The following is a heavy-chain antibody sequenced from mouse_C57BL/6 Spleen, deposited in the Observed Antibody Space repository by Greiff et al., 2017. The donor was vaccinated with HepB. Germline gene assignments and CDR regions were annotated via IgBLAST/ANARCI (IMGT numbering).Heavy chain of an antibody. D-gene: IGHD1-1*01. J-gene: IGHJ4*01. CDR3: ASIYYYGSSWDYYAMDY. CDR2: INPYNGDT. V-gene: IGHV1-20*01. Sequence: EVQLQQSGPELVKPGASVKISCKASGYSFTGYFMNWVMQSHGKSLEWIGRINPYNGDTFYNQKFKGKATLTVDKSSSTAHMELRSLTSEDSAVYYCASIYYYGSSWDYYAMDYWGQGTSVTVSS. CDR1: GYSFTGYF.